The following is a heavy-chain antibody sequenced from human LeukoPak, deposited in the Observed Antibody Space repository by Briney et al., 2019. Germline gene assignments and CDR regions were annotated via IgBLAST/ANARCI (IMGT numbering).Heavy chain of an antibody. CDR3: ARGCSSTSCYAFYGMDV. CDR2: IIPIFGTA. Sequence: GASVTVSCKASGGTFSSYAICWVRQAPGQGLEWMGGIIPIFGTANYAQKFQGRVTITADESTSTAYMELSSLRSEDTAVYYCARGCSSTSCYAFYGMDVWGKGTTVTVSS. J-gene: IGHJ6*04. V-gene: IGHV1-69*01. CDR1: GGTFSSYA. D-gene: IGHD2-2*01.